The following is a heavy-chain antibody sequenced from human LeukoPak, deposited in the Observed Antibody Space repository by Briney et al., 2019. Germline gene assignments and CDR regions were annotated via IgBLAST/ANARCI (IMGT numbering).Heavy chain of an antibody. CDR3: ASPWGRWFGELIWYFDL. V-gene: IGHV1-2*02. CDR2: INPNSGGT. J-gene: IGHJ2*01. D-gene: IGHD3-10*01. Sequence: ASVKVSCKASGYTFTAYYIHWVRQAPGQGLEWMGWINPNSGGTNYAQRFQGRVTMTRDTSITTAYMELGRLRSDDTAVYYCASPWGRWFGELIWYFDLWGRGTLVTVSS. CDR1: GYTFTAYY.